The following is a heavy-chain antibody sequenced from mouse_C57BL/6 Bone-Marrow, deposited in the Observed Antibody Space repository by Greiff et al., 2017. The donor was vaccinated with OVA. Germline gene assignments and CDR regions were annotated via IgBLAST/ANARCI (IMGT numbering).Heavy chain of an antibody. CDR3: AGGGLRPYFFDY. CDR1: GYTFTSYG. V-gene: IGHV1-81*01. CDR2: IYPRSGNT. Sequence: QVQLKQSGAELVRPGASVKLSCKASGYTFTSYGISWVKQRTGQGLEWIGEIYPRSGNTYYNEKFKGKATLTADKSSSTAYMELRSLTSEDSAVYFCAGGGLRPYFFDYWGQGTTLTVSS. J-gene: IGHJ2*01. D-gene: IGHD2-4*01.